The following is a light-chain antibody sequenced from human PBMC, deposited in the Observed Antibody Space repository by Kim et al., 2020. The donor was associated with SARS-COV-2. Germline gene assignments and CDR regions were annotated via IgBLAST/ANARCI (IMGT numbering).Light chain of an antibody. CDR2: GKN. CDR1: SLRSDY. V-gene: IGLV3-19*01. CDR3: NSRDSNNNVL. Sequence: VALGQTFRITCQGDSLRSDYATWYQQKPGQAPILVIYGKNNRPSGIPDRFSGSSSGNTASLTITGTQAGDEADYYCNSRDSNNNVLFGGGTRLTVL. J-gene: IGLJ2*01.